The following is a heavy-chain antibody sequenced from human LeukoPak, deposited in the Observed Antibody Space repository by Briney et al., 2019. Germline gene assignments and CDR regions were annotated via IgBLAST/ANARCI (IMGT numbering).Heavy chain of an antibody. CDR2: IIPIFGTA. CDR3: ARTPVATMGYFDL. V-gene: IGHV1-69*06. J-gene: IGHJ2*01. CDR1: GGTFSSYA. D-gene: IGHD3-10*01. Sequence: SVKVSRKASGGTFSSYAISWVRQAPGQGREWMGGIIPIFGTANYAQKFQGRVTITADKSTSTAYMELSSLRSEDTAVYYCARTPVATMGYFDLWGRGTLVTVSS.